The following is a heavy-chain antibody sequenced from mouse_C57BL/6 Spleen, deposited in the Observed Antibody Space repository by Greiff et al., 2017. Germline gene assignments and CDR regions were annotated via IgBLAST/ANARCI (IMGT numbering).Heavy chain of an antibody. D-gene: IGHD6-1*01. V-gene: IGHV2-6-1*01. CDR2: IWSDGST. CDR3: ARHPQLSLYAMDY. Sequence: VKVVESGPGLVAPSQSLSITCTVSGFSLTSYGVHWVRQPPGKGLEWLVVIWSDGSTTYNSALKSRLSISKDNSKSQVFLKMNSLQTDDTAMYYCARHPQLSLYAMDYWGQGTSVTVSS. J-gene: IGHJ4*01. CDR1: GFSLTSYG.